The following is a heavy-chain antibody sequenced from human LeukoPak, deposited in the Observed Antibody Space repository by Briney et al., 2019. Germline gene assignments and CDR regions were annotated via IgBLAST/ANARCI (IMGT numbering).Heavy chain of an antibody. CDR2: INPSGGST. CDR1: GYTFTSYY. J-gene: IGHJ4*02. D-gene: IGHD3-22*01. Sequence: GASVKVSCKASGYTFTSYYMHWVRQAPGQGLEWMGIINPSGGSTSYAQKFQGRVTMTRDTSTSTVYMELSSLRSEDTAVYYCARSDRSGYYFEPVDYWGQGTLVTVSS. V-gene: IGHV1-46*01. CDR3: ARSDRSGYYFEPVDY.